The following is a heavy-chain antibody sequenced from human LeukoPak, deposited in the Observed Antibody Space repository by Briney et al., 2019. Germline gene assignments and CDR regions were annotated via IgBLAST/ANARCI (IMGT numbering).Heavy chain of an antibody. D-gene: IGHD6-13*01. J-gene: IGHJ4*02. CDR3: AKVSWANYFDY. V-gene: IGHV3-23*01. CDR2: ISGSGGNT. Sequence: GGSLKLSCAASGFTFSSYAMSWLRQAPGKGLEGVSGISGSGGNTHYADSVRGRSTISRDNSRNTVYLEMNSLRAEDPAIYSCAKVSWANYFDYWGQGTLVTVSS. CDR1: GFTFSSYA.